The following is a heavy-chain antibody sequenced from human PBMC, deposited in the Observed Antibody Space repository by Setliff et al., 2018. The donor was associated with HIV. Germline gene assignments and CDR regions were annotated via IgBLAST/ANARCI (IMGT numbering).Heavy chain of an antibody. CDR3: ARSPGVDTNMAFDY. CDR2: IYYSGST. V-gene: IGHV4-59*01. CDR1: GGSLINYF. D-gene: IGHD5-18*01. Sequence: LSLTCTVSGGSLINYFWSWIRLPPGKRLEWIGYIYYSGSTDYNPSLKSRVTISVDTSKSQVSLKLSSVTAADTAVYYCARSPGVDTNMAFDYWGRGTLVTVSA. J-gene: IGHJ4*02.